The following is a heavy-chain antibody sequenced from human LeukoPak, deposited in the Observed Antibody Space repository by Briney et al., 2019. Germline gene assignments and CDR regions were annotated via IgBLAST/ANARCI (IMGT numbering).Heavy chain of an antibody. J-gene: IGHJ4*02. Sequence: PSETLSLTCAVYGGSFSGYYLSWIRQPPGKGLEWMGEINHSGRTNYNTSLKSRVTISADTSKNQFSLKLSSVTAADTAVYYCARAQRYCSSTSCRYFDYWGQGTLVTVSS. D-gene: IGHD2-2*01. CDR2: INHSGRT. CDR1: GGSFSGYY. V-gene: IGHV4-34*01. CDR3: ARAQRYCSSTSCRYFDY.